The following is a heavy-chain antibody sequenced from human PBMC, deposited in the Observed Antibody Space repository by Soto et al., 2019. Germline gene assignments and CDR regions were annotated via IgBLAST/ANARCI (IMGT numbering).Heavy chain of an antibody. Sequence: CGSLRLSCAASPFTFTRYAMSWVRQAPGKRLEWVSSISVSGGNTYYADSVKGRFTISRDNSRNTLYLPMNSLRDEDADVYSCAKGAADPESAVYALGIWGQGTMVTVSS. CDR3: AKGAADPESAVYALGI. CDR2: ISVSGGNT. D-gene: IGHD1-20*01. CDR1: PFTFTRYA. V-gene: IGHV3-23*01. J-gene: IGHJ3*02.